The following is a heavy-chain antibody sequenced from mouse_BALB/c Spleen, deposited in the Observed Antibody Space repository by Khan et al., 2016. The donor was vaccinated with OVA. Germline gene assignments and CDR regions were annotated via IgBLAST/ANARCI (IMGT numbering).Heavy chain of an antibody. CDR3: GTSYFYGYYFDY. Sequence: EVELVESGGGLVQPGGSRKLSCAASGFTFNSYGMHWVRQAPEKGLEWVAYISGDSNTIYYTDTVKGRFTISRDNPKNTLFLQMTSLMSEDTAMYYCGTSYFYGYYFDYWGPGTTLTVS. V-gene: IGHV5-17*02. CDR1: GFTFNSYG. CDR2: ISGDSNTI. D-gene: IGHD1-1*01. J-gene: IGHJ2*01.